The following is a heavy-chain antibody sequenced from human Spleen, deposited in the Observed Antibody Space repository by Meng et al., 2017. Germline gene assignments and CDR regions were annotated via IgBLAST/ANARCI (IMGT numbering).Heavy chain of an antibody. Sequence: GAGVLKPSEPLSPTAPVYGGPFMDYNWSGIRQPPGKGLEWIGEINHSGSTNYNPSLESRATISVDTSQNNLSLKLSSVTAADSAVYYCARGPTTMAHDFDYWGQGTLVTVSS. V-gene: IGHV4-34*01. CDR1: GGPFMDYN. CDR3: ARGPTTMAHDFDY. CDR2: INHSGST. D-gene: IGHD4-11*01. J-gene: IGHJ4*02.